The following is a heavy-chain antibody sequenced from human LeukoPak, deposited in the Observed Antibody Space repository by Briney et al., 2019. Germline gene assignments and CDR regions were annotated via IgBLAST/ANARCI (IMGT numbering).Heavy chain of an antibody. CDR1: GGSISSGDYY. Sequence: PSQTLSLTCTVSGGSISSGDYYWSWIRQPPGKGLEWIGYIYYSGSTYYNPSLKSRVTISVDTSKNQFSLKLSSVTAADTAVYYCARDFDYGDYVGFDYWGQGTLVTVSS. CDR2: IYYSGST. J-gene: IGHJ4*02. V-gene: IGHV4-30-4*01. CDR3: ARDFDYGDYVGFDY. D-gene: IGHD4-17*01.